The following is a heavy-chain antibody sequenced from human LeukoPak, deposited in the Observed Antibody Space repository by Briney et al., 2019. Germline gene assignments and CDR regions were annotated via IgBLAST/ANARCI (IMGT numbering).Heavy chain of an antibody. CDR2: IYHSGST. CDR1: GYPISSGYY. D-gene: IGHD1-1*01. J-gene: IGHJ4*02. Sequence: SETLSLTCTVSGYPISSGYYWGRIRQPPGKGLEWIGSIYHSGSTYYNPSLKSRVTISVDTSKNQFSLKLNSVTAADTAVYFCARRAYSAAYWKHFDYWGQGTLVTVSS. V-gene: IGHV4-38-2*02. CDR3: ARRAYSAAYWKHFDY.